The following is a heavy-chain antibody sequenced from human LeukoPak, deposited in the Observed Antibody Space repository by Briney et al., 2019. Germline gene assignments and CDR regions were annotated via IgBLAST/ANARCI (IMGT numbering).Heavy chain of an antibody. CDR1: GFTFSSYA. V-gene: IGHV3-23*01. CDR2: ISGNGGST. J-gene: IGHJ4*02. D-gene: IGHD3-3*01. Sequence: PGGSLRLSCAASGFTFSSYAMSWVRQAPGEGLEWVSAISGNGGSTYYADSVKGRFTISRDNSKNTLYLQMNSLRAEDTAVYYCAKVDDDFWSGYFDYWGQGTLVTVSS. CDR3: AKVDDDFWSGYFDY.